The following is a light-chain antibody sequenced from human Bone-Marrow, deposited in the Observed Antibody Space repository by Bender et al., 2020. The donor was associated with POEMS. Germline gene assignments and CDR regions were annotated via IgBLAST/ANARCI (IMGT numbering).Light chain of an antibody. V-gene: IGLV3-21*02. CDR3: QVWDTASDQMI. Sequence: SHVLTQPPSVSVAPGQTARITCGGSDSGSKSVHWYQQKPGQAPMLVVYDDSDRPSGIPERFSGSNSGNTATLSISWVEAGDEADYYCQVWDTASDQMIFGGGTKLTVL. J-gene: IGLJ2*01. CDR2: DDS. CDR1: DSGSKS.